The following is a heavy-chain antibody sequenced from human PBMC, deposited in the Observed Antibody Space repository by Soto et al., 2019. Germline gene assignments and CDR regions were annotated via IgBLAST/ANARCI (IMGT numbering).Heavy chain of an antibody. V-gene: IGHV1-18*01. Sequence: QVQLVQSGPEVKKPGASVKVSCKASGNTFASHGFSWVRQAPGQGLEWMGWISGFNGQTNYALKFQGRVTLTTDTSTSTAYMELSSMRSDDTAVYFCARVDPRGVAVVRDYWGQGTLVIVSS. CDR2: ISGFNGQT. CDR1: GNTFASHG. J-gene: IGHJ4*02. D-gene: IGHD3-10*01. CDR3: ARVDPRGVAVVRDY.